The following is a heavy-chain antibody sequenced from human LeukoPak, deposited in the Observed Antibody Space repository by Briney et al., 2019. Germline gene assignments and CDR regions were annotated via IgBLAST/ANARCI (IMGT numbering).Heavy chain of an antibody. Sequence: ASVKVSCKASGYTFSSYGITWVRQAPGQGLEWMGWISVYNGDTNYAQKVQSRVTMTTNTSTTTAYMELRSLRPDDTAVDYCARAGTSGWQPFDYWGQGTLVTVSS. CDR1: GYTFSSYG. J-gene: IGHJ4*02. V-gene: IGHV1-18*01. D-gene: IGHD6-19*01. CDR2: ISVYNGDT. CDR3: ARAGTSGWQPFDY.